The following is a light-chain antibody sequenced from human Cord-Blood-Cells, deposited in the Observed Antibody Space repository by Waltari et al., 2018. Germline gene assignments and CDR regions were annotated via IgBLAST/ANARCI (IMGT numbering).Light chain of an antibody. V-gene: IGLV2-14*01. CDR1: SSYVGGYNY. CDR3: SSYTSSSTLV. Sequence: QSALTQPASVSGSPGQSITIPCTGTSSYVGGYNYVSWYQQHPGKASKLMIYDVSKRPSGVSNRFSGSKSGNTASLTISGLQAEDEADYYCSSYTSSSTLVFGGGTKLTVL. J-gene: IGLJ2*01. CDR2: DVS.